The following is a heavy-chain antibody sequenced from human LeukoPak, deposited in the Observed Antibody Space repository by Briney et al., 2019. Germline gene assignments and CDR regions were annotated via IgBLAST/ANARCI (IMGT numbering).Heavy chain of an antibody. CDR2: ISTYNGDT. V-gene: IGHV1-18*01. CDR3: ARDPSNTSGWYIYFDS. CDR1: GYTFKKYG. Sequence: ASVTVSCKASGYTFKKYGIGWVRQAPGQGLEWMGWISTYNGDTKYAQKFQGRVTLTTDTSTTTAHMELRSLGSDDTAVYYCARDPSNTSGWYIYFDSWGQGTLVTVSS. D-gene: IGHD6-19*01. J-gene: IGHJ4*02.